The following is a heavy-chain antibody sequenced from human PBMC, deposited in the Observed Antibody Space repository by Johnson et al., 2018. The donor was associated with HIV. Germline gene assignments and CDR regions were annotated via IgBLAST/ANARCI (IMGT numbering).Heavy chain of an antibody. D-gene: IGHD3-9*01. J-gene: IGHJ3*02. Sequence: VQLVESGGGLVQPGGSLRLSCAASGFTVSRNYMNWVRQAPGKGLEWVSVIYSGGSTHYADSVKGRFTISRDTSKNTVYLQMNSLRAEDKAVYYCARGYILTGYSGAFDMWGQGTMVTVSS. CDR1: GFTVSRNY. CDR2: IYSGGST. V-gene: IGHV3-66*01. CDR3: ARGYILTGYSGAFDM.